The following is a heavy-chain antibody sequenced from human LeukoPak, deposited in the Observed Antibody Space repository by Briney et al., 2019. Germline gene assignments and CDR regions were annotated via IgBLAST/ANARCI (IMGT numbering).Heavy chain of an antibody. D-gene: IGHD5-12*01. V-gene: IGHV1-69*13. CDR1: GYTFTSYD. J-gene: IGHJ6*02. CDR2: IIPIFGTA. Sequence: SVKVSCKASGYTFTSYDINWVRQAPGQGLEWMGGIIPIFGTANYAQKFQGRVTITADESTSTAYMELSSLRSEDTAVYYCARDEGYSGYDSPIYYYYGMDVWGQGTTVTVSS. CDR3: ARDEGYSGYDSPIYYYYGMDV.